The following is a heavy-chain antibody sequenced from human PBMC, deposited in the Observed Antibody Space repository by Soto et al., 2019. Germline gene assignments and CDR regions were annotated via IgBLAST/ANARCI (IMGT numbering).Heavy chain of an antibody. CDR3: ARDNIRGSSGWWGVGSGMEV. CDR1: GGTFSSYA. J-gene: IGHJ6*02. CDR2: IIPIFGTA. V-gene: IGHV1-69*01. D-gene: IGHD6-19*01. Sequence: QVQLVQSGAEVKKPGSSVKVSCKASGGTFSSYAFSWVRQAPGQGLEWMGGIIPIFGTANYAQKLQGRVTITADESTSTAYMELSSLRSEDTAVYYCARDNIRGSSGWWGVGSGMEVWGQGDTVTGSS.